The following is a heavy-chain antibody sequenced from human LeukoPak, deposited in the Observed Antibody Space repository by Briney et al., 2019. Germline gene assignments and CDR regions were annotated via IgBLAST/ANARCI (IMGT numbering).Heavy chain of an antibody. D-gene: IGHD5-12*01. CDR2: IYYSGST. CDR3: ARQVDIVATIYDY. Sequence: PSETLSLTCTVSGGSISSYYWSWIRQPPGKGLEWIGYIYYSGSTNYNPSLKSRVTISVVTSKNQFSLKLSSVTAADTAVYYCARQVDIVATIYDYWGQGTLVTVSS. V-gene: IGHV4-59*08. CDR1: GGSISSYY. J-gene: IGHJ4*02.